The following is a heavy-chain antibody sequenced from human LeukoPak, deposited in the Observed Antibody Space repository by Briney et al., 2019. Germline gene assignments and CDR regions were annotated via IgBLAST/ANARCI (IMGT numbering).Heavy chain of an antibody. V-gene: IGHV4-34*01. D-gene: IGHD3-3*01. CDR3: GSRRTAMFGVIKGPIDY. J-gene: IGHJ4*02. Sequence: SETLSLTCAVYGGSFSDYYWTWVRQPPGKGLEWIGEINHSGSPNNNPSLKSRVSISFDTSKNQFSLKLTSVTAADTAVYYCGSRRTAMFGVIKGPIDYWGQGTLVTVSS. CDR1: GGSFSDYY. CDR2: INHSGSP.